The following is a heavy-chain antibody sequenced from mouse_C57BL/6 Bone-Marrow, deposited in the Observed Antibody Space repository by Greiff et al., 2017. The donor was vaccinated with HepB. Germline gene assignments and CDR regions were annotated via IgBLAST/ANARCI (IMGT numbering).Heavy chain of an antibody. CDR2: IFPGSGST. V-gene: IGHV1-75*01. Sequence: QVQLQQSGPELVKPGASVKISCKASGYTFTDYYINWVKQRPGQGLEWIGWIFPGSGSTYYNEKFKGKATLTVDKSSSTAYMLLSSLTSEDSAVYFCAREGIYYGNYAWFAYWGQGTLVTVSA. CDR1: GYTFTDYY. CDR3: AREGIYYGNYAWFAY. D-gene: IGHD2-1*01. J-gene: IGHJ3*01.